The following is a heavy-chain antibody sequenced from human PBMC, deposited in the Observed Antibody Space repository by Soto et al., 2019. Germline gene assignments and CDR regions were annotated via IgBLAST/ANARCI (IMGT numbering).Heavy chain of an antibody. CDR1: GFTFTSSA. Sequence: ASVKVSCKASGFTFTSSAVQWVRQARGQRLEWIGWIVVGSGNTNYAQKFQERVTITRYMSTSTAYMELSSLRSEDTAVYYCAATQTYVYYYYYGMDVWGQGTTVTVSS. CDR3: AATQTYVYYYYYGMDV. CDR2: IVVGSGNT. J-gene: IGHJ6*02. V-gene: IGHV1-58*01. D-gene: IGHD3-16*01.